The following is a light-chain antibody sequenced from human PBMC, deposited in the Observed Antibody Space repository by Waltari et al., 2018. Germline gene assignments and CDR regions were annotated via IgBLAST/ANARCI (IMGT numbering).Light chain of an antibody. Sequence: QSVLTPPPSASGTPGQKVAMSCCGRRSDNRNTYVYWYQQLPGTTPKLLIERTTQRPSGVPARISASKSGTSASLAISGLRSEDEAIYYCASWDDRLGGVLFGGGTKLTVL. CDR1: RSDNRNTY. V-gene: IGLV1-47*01. CDR2: RTT. J-gene: IGLJ2*01. CDR3: ASWDDRLGGVL.